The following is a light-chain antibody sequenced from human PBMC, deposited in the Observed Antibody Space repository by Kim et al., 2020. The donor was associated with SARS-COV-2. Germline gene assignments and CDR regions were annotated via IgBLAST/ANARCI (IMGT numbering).Light chain of an antibody. CDR3: QHYGASPWT. Sequence: EIVVTQSLGTLSLSPGERATLSCRTSQSIDSAFLAWFQQKPRQAPGLLIYGASTRAAGIPDRFSGSGSGTDFTLTISRLEPEDFAVYYCQHYGASPWTFGQGTKVDIK. CDR2: GAS. J-gene: IGKJ1*01. CDR1: QSIDSAF. V-gene: IGKV3-20*01.